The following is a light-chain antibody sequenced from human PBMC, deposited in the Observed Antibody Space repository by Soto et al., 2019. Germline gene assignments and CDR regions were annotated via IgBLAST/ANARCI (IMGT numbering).Light chain of an antibody. V-gene: IGKV3-11*01. CDR3: QQRSNLPPT. CDR2: DAS. CDR1: ESVGRY. J-gene: IGKJ5*01. Sequence: EVVLTQSPATLSLSPGERATRSSRASESVGRYLAWYRQIPGQAPRLLIYDASNRATGVPDRFSGGGSGTDFTLTISSLEPEDFALYYCQQRSNLPPTFGQGTRLEI.